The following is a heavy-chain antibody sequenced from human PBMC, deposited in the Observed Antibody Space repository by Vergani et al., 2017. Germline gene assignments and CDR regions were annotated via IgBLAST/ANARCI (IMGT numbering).Heavy chain of an antibody. Sequence: EVQLVESGGGLVQPGGSLRLSCAASGFTFSSYAMHWVRQAPGKGLEYVSAISSNGGSTYYANSVKGRFTISRDNSKNTLYLQMGSLRAEDMAVYYCARARYYDILTGPPYAYYGMDVWSQGTTVTVSS. CDR3: ARARYYDILTGPPYAYYGMDV. V-gene: IGHV3-64*01. CDR2: ISSNGGST. D-gene: IGHD3-9*01. CDR1: GFTFSSYA. J-gene: IGHJ6*02.